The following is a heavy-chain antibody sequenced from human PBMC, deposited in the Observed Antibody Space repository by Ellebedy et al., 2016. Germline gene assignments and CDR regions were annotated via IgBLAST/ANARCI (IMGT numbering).Heavy chain of an antibody. CDR2: INPSGGST. CDR1: GYTFTSYY. Sequence: ASVKVSXXASGYTFTSYYMHWVRQAPGQGLEWMGIINPSGGSTSYAQKFQGRVTMTRDTSTGTVYMELSSLRSEDTAVYYCARDERAEYYYDSSGYPLDYWGQGTLVTVSS. V-gene: IGHV1-46*01. CDR3: ARDERAEYYYDSSGYPLDY. J-gene: IGHJ4*02. D-gene: IGHD3-22*01.